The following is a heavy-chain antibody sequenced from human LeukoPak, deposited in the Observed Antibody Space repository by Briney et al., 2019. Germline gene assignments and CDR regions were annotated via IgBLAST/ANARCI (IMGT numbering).Heavy chain of an antibody. CDR2: IIPIFGTA. CDR1: GGTFSSYA. V-gene: IGHV1-69*13. J-gene: IGHJ6*02. Sequence: ASVKVPCKASGGTFSSYAISWVRQAPGQGLEWMGGIIPIFGTANYAQKFQGRVTITADESTSTAYMELSSLRSEDTAVYYCARDQGYCSGSSCYSYYYYGMDVWGQGTTVTVSS. CDR3: ARDQGYCSGSSCYSYYYYGMDV. D-gene: IGHD2-15*01.